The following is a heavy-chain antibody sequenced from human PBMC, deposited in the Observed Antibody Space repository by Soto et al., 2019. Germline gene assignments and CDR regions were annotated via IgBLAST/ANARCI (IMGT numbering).Heavy chain of an antibody. J-gene: IGHJ5*02. Sequence: SETLSLTCAVSGGPISSGGYSWSWIRQPPGKGLEWIGYIYHGGSTYYNPSLKSRVTISVDRSKNQFSLKLSSVTAADTAVYYCARVPDRWGQGTLVTVSS. V-gene: IGHV4-30-2*01. CDR2: IYHGGST. D-gene: IGHD2-2*01. CDR3: ARVPDR. CDR1: GGPISSGGYS.